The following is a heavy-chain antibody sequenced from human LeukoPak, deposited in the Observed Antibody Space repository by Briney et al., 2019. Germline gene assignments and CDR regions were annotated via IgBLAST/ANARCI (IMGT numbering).Heavy chain of an antibody. CDR1: GYSLIDSF. J-gene: IGHJ4*02. Sequence: GASVKVSCKASGYSLIDSFMHWIQQAPRRGLEWMGRIDPEDNKTVYADKFHGRVSMTADTSTDTVYLELGSLRSEDTATYYCATVRKGNWGQGTRVTVSS. CDR2: IDPEDNKT. CDR3: ATVRKGN. V-gene: IGHV1-69-2*01.